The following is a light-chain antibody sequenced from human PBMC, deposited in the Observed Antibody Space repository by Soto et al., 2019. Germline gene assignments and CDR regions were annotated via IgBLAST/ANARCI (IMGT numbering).Light chain of an antibody. CDR1: ASDVGGYNS. J-gene: IGLJ2*01. CDR2: DVS. V-gene: IGLV2-14*01. Sequence: QSALTQPASVSGSPGQSITISCTGTASDVGGYNSVSWYRQLPGKAPKLMIYDVSNRPSGVSSRFSGSKSGSTASLTISGLQAEDEADYYCSSYSGSTTLGVVFGGGTKLTVL. CDR3: SSYSGSTTLGVV.